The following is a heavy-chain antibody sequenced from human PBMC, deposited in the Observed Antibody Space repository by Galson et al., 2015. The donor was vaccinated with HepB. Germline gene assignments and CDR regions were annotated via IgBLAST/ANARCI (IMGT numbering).Heavy chain of an antibody. CDR2: ISYTGNT. D-gene: IGHD4-17*01. J-gene: IGHJ4*02. CDR3: ASHVDYADGYQGGLFAH. CDR1: GGSIMSTSYF. Sequence: SETLSLTCTVSGGSIMSTSYFWGWIRQPPGKGLEWIGTISYTGNTYYNPSLKGRVTISVDTSQNQFSLKLGSVTAADTAVYYCASHVDYADGYQGGLFAHWGRGIPVPVSS. V-gene: IGHV4-39*01.